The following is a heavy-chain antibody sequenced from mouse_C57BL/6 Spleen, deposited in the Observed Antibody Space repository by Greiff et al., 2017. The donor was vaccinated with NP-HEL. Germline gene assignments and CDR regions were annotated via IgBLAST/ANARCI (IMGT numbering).Heavy chain of an antibody. V-gene: IGHV1-15*01. CDR2: IDPETGGT. J-gene: IGHJ3*01. CDR3: TRSGGYYYGSSPAWFAY. Sequence: QVQLQQSGAELVRPGASVTLSCKASVYTFTDYEMHWVKQTPVHGLEWIGAIDPETGGTAYNQKFKGKAILTADKSSSTAYMELRSLTSEDSAVYYCTRSGGYYYGSSPAWFAYWGQGTLVTVSA. CDR1: VYTFTDYE. D-gene: IGHD1-1*01.